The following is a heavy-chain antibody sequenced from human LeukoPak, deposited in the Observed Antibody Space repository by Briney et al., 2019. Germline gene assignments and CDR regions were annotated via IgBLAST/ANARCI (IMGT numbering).Heavy chain of an antibody. D-gene: IGHD6-19*01. Sequence: RASVKVSCKASGGTFSSYAISWVRQAPGQGLEWMGRIIPILGIANYAQKFQGRVTITADKSTSTAYMELSSLRSEDTAVYYCASRGPGIAGAGGDVFDIWGQGKMVTVS. CDR3: ASRGPGIAGAGGDVFDI. CDR1: GGTFSSYA. J-gene: IGHJ3*02. V-gene: IGHV1-69*04. CDR2: IIPILGIA.